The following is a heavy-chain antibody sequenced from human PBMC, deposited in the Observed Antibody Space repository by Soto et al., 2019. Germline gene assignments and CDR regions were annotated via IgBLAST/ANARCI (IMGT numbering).Heavy chain of an antibody. CDR3: ASPHAPQDLLCPY. Sequence: GASVKVSCKASGGTFSSYAISWVRQAPGQGLEWMGGIIPIFGTANYAQKFQGRVTITADESTSTAYMELSSLRSEDTAVYYCASPHAPQDLLCPYWGQGTLVTVAS. CDR2: IIPIFGTA. CDR1: GGTFSSYA. V-gene: IGHV1-69*13. D-gene: IGHD3-10*02. J-gene: IGHJ4*02.